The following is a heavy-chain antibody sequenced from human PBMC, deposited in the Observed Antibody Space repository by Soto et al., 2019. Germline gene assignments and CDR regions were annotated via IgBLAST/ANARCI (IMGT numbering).Heavy chain of an antibody. Sequence: SLRLSCAASGFTFSSYGMHWVRQAPGKGLEWVAVISYDGSNKYYADSVKGRFTISRDNSKDTLYLQMNSLGVEDRASYYCAKGFSDGSYSGIDSWGQGTLVTVSS. CDR1: GFTFSSYG. CDR3: AKGFSDGSYSGIDS. CDR2: ISYDGSNK. D-gene: IGHD2-15*01. J-gene: IGHJ4*02. V-gene: IGHV3-30*18.